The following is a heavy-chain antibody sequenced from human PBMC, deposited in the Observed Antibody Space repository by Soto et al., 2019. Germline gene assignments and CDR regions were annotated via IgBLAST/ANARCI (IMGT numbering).Heavy chain of an antibody. D-gene: IGHD3-22*01. Sequence: GESLKISCKGSGYSFTSYWISWVRQMPGKGLEWMGRIDPSDSHTNYSPSFQGHVTISADKSISTAYLQWSSLKASDTAMYYCARHYYYDSSGYYYYYYYGMDVWGQGTTVTVSS. CDR3: ARHYYYDSSGYYYYYYYGMDV. CDR2: IDPSDSHT. V-gene: IGHV5-10-1*01. J-gene: IGHJ6*02. CDR1: GYSFTSYW.